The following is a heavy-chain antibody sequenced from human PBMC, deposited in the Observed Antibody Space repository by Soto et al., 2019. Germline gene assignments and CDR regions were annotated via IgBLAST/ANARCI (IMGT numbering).Heavy chain of an antibody. CDR3: ARQRLWGTSGYYYFEN. D-gene: IGHD3-22*01. CDR2: IYPGDSDT. J-gene: IGHJ4*02. Sequence: GESLKISCKGSGYSFTSYWIGWVRQMPGKGLEWMGIIYPGDSDTRYSPSFQGQVTITVDKSINTAYLQWSRPKASDTAMYYCARQRLWGTSGYYYFENWGQGTLVTVSS. V-gene: IGHV5-51*01. CDR1: GYSFTSYW.